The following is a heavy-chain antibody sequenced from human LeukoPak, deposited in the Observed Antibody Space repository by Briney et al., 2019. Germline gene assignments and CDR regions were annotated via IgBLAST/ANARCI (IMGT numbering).Heavy chain of an antibody. CDR3: ARAHYDKDAFDI. V-gene: IGHV3-11*01. J-gene: IGHJ3*02. Sequence: PGGSLRLSCAASGFTFSDFYMSWVRQAPGKELEWVSYISSSASRVFYGDSVQGRFTISRDNAKNSLHLQMNTLRVEDTAVYYCARAHYDKDAFDIWGQGTRVTVSS. CDR2: ISSSASRV. D-gene: IGHD3-3*01. CDR1: GFTFSDFY.